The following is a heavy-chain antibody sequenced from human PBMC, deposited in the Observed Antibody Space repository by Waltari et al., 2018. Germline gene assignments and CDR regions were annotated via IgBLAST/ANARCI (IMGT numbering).Heavy chain of an antibody. V-gene: IGHV3-9*01. CDR3: AKRYNWNDEGHFDY. D-gene: IGHD1-1*01. CDR2: ISWNGVTI. Sequence: EVQLVESGGGLVQPGRSLRLACAASGFDFHNYAIHWIRHPPGKGMEWVSSISWNGVTIGYADSVKGRFTIARDNAKNSLFLQMNGLRDEDTALYHCAKRYNWNDEGHFDYWGQGTLVTVSS. CDR1: GFDFHNYA. J-gene: IGHJ4*02.